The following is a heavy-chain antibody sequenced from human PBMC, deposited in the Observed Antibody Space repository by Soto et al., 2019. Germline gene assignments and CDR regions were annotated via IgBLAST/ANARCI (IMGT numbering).Heavy chain of an antibody. CDR3: TKDTHSPSGYFEAFDV. J-gene: IGHJ3*01. CDR1: GFTFDDHT. CDR2: ISWNSGII. V-gene: IGHV3-9*01. Sequence: DAQLVESGGGLVQPGKSLRISCVASGFTFDDHTMHWVRQAPGRGLEWVSCISWNSGIIGYADSVKGRFTISRDNAKKSLYLRMDSLRPEDTAVYYCTKDTHSPSGYFEAFDVWGQGTKVTVSS. D-gene: IGHD3-22*01.